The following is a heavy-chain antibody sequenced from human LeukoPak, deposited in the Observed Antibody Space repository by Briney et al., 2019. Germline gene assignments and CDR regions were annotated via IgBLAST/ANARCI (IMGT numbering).Heavy chain of an antibody. D-gene: IGHD3-10*01. V-gene: IGHV6-1*01. CDR3: ARDQDQVLLWFGTFDY. Sequence: SQTLSLTCAISGDSVSSNSAAWNWIRQSPSRGLEWLGRTYYRSKWYNDYAVSVKSRITINPDTSKNQFSLQLNSVTPEDTAVYFCARDQDQVLLWFGTFDYWGQGTLVTVSS. CDR1: GDSVSSNSAA. CDR2: TYYRSKWYN. J-gene: IGHJ4*02.